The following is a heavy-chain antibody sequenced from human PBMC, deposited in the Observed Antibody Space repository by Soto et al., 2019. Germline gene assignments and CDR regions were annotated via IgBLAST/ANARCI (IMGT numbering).Heavy chain of an antibody. CDR3: ARHDTSGYYTLPD. CDR2: IYYSGST. D-gene: IGHD3-22*01. CDR1: GGSIISCDYY. Sequence: SETLCLTCTVSGGSIISCDYYWSWIRRPPGKGLEWIGYIYYSGSTYYNPSLKSRVTISVDTSKNQFSLKLSSVTAADTAVYYCARHDTSGYYTLPDWGQGTLVTVSS. V-gene: IGHV4-30-4*01. J-gene: IGHJ4*02.